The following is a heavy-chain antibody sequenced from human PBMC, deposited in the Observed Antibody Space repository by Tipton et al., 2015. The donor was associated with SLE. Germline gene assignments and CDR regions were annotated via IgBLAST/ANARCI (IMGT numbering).Heavy chain of an antibody. Sequence: LRLSCTVSGGSISSSSYYWGWIRQPPGEGLEWIGSIYYSGSTYYNPSLKSRVTISVDTSKNQFSLKLSSVTAADTAVYYCASFGITMVQGVIIRAFDIWGQGTMVTVSS. CDR1: GGSISSSSYY. CDR2: IYYSGST. V-gene: IGHV4-39*07. J-gene: IGHJ3*02. CDR3: ASFGITMVQGVIIRAFDI. D-gene: IGHD3-10*01.